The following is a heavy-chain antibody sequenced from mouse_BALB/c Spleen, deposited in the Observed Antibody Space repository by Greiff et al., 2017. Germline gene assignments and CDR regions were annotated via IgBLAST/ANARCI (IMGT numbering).Heavy chain of an antibody. J-gene: IGHJ3*01. CDR3: ARDYDYAY. CDR1: GFTFSSYT. Sequence: DVKLVESGGGLVQPGGSLKLSCAASGFTFSSYTMSWVRQTPEKRLEWVAYISNGGGSTYYPDTVKGRFTISRDNAKNTLYLQMSSLKSEDTAMYYCARDYDYAYWGQGTLVTVSA. D-gene: IGHD2-4*01. CDR2: ISNGGGST. V-gene: IGHV5-12-2*01.